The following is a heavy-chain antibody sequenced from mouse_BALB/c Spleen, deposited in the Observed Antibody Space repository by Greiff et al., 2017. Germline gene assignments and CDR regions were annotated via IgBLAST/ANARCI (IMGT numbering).Heavy chain of an antibody. Sequence: VQLQQSGPELVKPGASVKVSCKASGYAFTSYNMYWVKQSHGKSLEWIGYIDPYNGGTSYNQKFKSKATLTVDKSSSTAYMHLNSLTSEDSAVYYCARDYYGSSSHYFDYWGQGTTLTVSS. CDR3: ARDYYGSSSHYFDY. D-gene: IGHD1-1*01. CDR2: IDPYNGGT. J-gene: IGHJ2*01. V-gene: IGHV1S135*01. CDR1: GYAFTSYN.